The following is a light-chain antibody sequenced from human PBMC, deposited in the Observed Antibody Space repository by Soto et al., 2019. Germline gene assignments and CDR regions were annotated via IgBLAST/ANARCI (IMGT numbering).Light chain of an antibody. J-gene: IGKJ1*01. CDR3: QRYDSLRT. CDR1: QSVRSNF. CDR2: GAS. V-gene: IGKV3-20*01. Sequence: EIVLTQSPGTLSLSPGERATLSCRASQSVRSNFLAWYQQKPGQAPRLLIYGASNRATGIPDRFSGSGSGTDSTLTITRLEPEDFAMYYCQRYDSLRTFGQGTKVEF.